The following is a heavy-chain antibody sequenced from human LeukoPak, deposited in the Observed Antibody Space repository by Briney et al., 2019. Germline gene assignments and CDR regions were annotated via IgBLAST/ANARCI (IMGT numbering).Heavy chain of an antibody. D-gene: IGHD6-13*01. J-gene: IGHJ4*02. CDR1: GFTFSSYA. V-gene: IGHV3-30-3*01. Sequence: GGSLRLSCAASGFTFSSYAMRWVRQAPGKGLEWVAVISYDGSNKYYADSVKGRFTISRDNSKNTLYLQMNSLRAEDTAVYYCARGDSSSWYSTHTYFDYWGQGTLVTVSS. CDR2: ISYDGSNK. CDR3: ARGDSSSWYSTHTYFDY.